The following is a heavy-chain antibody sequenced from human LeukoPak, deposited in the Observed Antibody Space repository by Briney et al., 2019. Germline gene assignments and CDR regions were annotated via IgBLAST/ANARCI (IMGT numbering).Heavy chain of an antibody. Sequence: ASVKVSCKVSGYTLTELSMHWVRQAPGKGLEWMGWINPNSGGTNYAQKFQGRVTMTRDTSISTAYMELSRLRSDDTAVYYCARIRGRIQLWLMSYWGQGTLVTVSS. J-gene: IGHJ4*02. CDR1: GYTLTELS. D-gene: IGHD5-18*01. V-gene: IGHV1-2*02. CDR3: ARIRGRIQLWLMSY. CDR2: INPNSGGT.